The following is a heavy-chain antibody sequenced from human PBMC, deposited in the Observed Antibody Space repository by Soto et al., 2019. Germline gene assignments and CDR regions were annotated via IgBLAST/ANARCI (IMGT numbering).Heavy chain of an antibody. J-gene: IGHJ4*02. Sequence: GGSLRLSCEVSGFTVSSNYMSWVRQAPGKGLEWVSIIYSGGSTYYADSVKGRFTISRDNSKNTLYLQMNSLRAEDTAVYYCARESIVGATNTFDYWGQGTLVTVSS. V-gene: IGHV3-66*01. CDR1: GFTVSSNY. CDR2: IYSGGST. D-gene: IGHD1-26*01. CDR3: ARESIVGATNTFDY.